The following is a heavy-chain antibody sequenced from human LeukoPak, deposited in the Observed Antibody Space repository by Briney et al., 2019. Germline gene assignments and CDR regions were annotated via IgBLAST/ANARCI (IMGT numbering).Heavy chain of an antibody. Sequence: ASVKVSCKASGYTFINYYMHWVRQAPGHRLEWIGIINPSGGSTRYAQKFQGRVTMTRDTSTSTVYMELSSLGSEDTAVYYCARSYSGSYYAESGVDYWGQGTLVTVSS. V-gene: IGHV1-46*01. CDR1: GYTFINYY. D-gene: IGHD1-26*01. CDR3: ARSYSGSYYAESGVDY. J-gene: IGHJ4*02. CDR2: INPSGGST.